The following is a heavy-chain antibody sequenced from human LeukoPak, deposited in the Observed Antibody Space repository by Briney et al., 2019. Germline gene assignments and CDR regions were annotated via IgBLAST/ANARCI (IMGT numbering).Heavy chain of an antibody. CDR3: ARGPGRYDFWSGYYMDY. V-gene: IGHV1-2*02. CDR1: GYTFTGYY. CDR2: INPNSGGT. J-gene: IGHJ4*02. D-gene: IGHD3-3*01. Sequence: ASVKVSCKASGYTFTGYYMHWVGQAPGQGLEWMGWINPNSGGTNYAQKFQGRVTMTRDTSISTAYMELSRLRSDDTAVYYCARGPGRYDFWSGYYMDYWGQGTLVTVSS.